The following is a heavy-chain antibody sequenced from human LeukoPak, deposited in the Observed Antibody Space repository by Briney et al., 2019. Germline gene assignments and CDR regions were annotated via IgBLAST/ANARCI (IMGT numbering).Heavy chain of an antibody. CDR3: ARGSDVTMIVVVILGMDV. CDR1: GFTFSSHE. J-gene: IGHJ6*02. Sequence: GGSLRLSCAASGFTFSSHEMNWVRQAPGKGLEWVSYISSSGSTIYYADSVKGRFTISRDNAKNSLYLQMNSLRAEDTAVYYCARGSDVTMIVVVILGMDVWGQGTTVTVSS. CDR2: ISSSGSTI. D-gene: IGHD3-22*01. V-gene: IGHV3-48*03.